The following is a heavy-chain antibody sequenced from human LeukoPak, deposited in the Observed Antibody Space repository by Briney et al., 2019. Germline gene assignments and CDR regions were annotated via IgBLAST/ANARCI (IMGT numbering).Heavy chain of an antibody. CDR3: ARGAGATYYYYYYYMDV. V-gene: IGHV4-34*01. J-gene: IGHJ6*03. D-gene: IGHD1-26*01. CDR2: INHSGST. Sequence: KPSETLSLTCAVYGGSFSGYYWSWIRQPPGKGLEWIGEINHSGSTNYNPSLKSRVTISVDTSKNQFSLKLSSVTAADTAVYYCARGAGATYYYYYYYMDVWGKGTTVTISS. CDR1: GGSFSGYY.